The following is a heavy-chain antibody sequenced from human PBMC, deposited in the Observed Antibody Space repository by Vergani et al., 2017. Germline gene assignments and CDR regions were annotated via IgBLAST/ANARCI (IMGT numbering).Heavy chain of an antibody. D-gene: IGHD6-19*01. CDR1: GASIRSSNYY. CDR3: ARHSXVEWLVKLVCIDP. J-gene: IGHJ5*02. CDR2: IYYSGST. Sequence: QLQLQESGPGLVKPSATLPLTCSVSGASIRSSNYYWGWIRQPPGKGLEWNASIYYSGSTYNNPSLKSRVTISVDPSKNQFSLKLSSVTAADTTIYFCARHSXVEWLVKLVCIDPWGQGTLVTVSS. V-gene: IGHV4-39*01.